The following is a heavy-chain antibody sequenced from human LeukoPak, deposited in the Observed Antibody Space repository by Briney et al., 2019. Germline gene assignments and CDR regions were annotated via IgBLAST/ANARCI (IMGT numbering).Heavy chain of an antibody. CDR3: ARVRGGYCTGDRCYGDFFFDN. Sequence: ASVKVSCKTSGYTFIGYFINWVRQAPGQGLEWMGWIDPNSGETKFAKKFQGRVTLTRDTTTTTVYMESNSLKSDDTAVYFCARVRGGYCTGDRCYGDFFFDNWGQGTLVTVTS. J-gene: IGHJ4*02. D-gene: IGHD2-15*01. V-gene: IGHV1-2*02. CDR1: GYTFIGYF. CDR2: IDPNSGET.